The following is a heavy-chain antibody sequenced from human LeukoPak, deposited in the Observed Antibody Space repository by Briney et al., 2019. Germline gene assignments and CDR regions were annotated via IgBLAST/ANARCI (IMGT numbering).Heavy chain of an antibody. CDR3: ARGSSPHPRYYYYMDV. D-gene: IGHD6-6*01. J-gene: IGHJ6*03. V-gene: IGHV4-39*07. CDR2: INHSGST. CDR1: SGSISSGDYY. Sequence: SETLSLTCTVSSGSISSGDYYWSWIRQPPGKGLEWIGEINHSGSTNYNPSLKSRVTISVDTSKNQFSLKLSSVTAADTAVYYCARGSSPHPRYYYYMDVWGKGTTATVSS.